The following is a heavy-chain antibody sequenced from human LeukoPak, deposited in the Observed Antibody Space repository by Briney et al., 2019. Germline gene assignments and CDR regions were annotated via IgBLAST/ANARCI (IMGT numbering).Heavy chain of an antibody. CDR3: ARDWGSSGWLDY. Sequence: SVKVSCKASGGTFSNYVVSWVREAPGQGLEWMGGIIPFLGTPNYSQKFQGRVTITADESMTTAYMELSSLRSEDTAVYYCARDWGSSGWLDYWGQGTLVTVSS. CDR1: GGTFSNYV. J-gene: IGHJ4*02. CDR2: IIPFLGTP. D-gene: IGHD6-19*01. V-gene: IGHV1-69*13.